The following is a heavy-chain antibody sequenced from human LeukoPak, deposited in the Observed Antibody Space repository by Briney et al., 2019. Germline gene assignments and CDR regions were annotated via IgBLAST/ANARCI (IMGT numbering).Heavy chain of an antibody. CDR3: AKDRGAYLEVAVVPWFDP. Sequence: KAGGSLRLSCAASGFTFSSYAMSWVRQAPGKGLEWVSAISGSGGSTYYADSVKGRFTISRDNSKNTLYLQMNSLRAEDTAVYYCAKDRGAYLEVAVVPWFDPWGQGTLVTVSS. V-gene: IGHV3-23*01. CDR2: ISGSGGST. D-gene: IGHD2-2*01. CDR1: GFTFSSYA. J-gene: IGHJ5*02.